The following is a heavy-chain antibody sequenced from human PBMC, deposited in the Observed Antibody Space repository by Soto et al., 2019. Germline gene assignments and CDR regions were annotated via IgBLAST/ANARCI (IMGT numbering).Heavy chain of an antibody. CDR3: ARVLRFLEWFPNWFDP. Sequence: SETLSLTCTVSGGSISSYYWSWIRQHPGKGLEWIGYIYYSGSTYYNPSLKSRVTISVDTSKNQFSLKLSSVTAADTAVYYCARVLRFLEWFPNWFDPWGQGTLVTVSS. D-gene: IGHD3-3*01. CDR2: IYYSGST. V-gene: IGHV4-59*06. CDR1: GGSISSYY. J-gene: IGHJ5*02.